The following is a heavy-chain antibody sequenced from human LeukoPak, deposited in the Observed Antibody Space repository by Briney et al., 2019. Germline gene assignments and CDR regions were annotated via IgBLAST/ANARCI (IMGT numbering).Heavy chain of an antibody. CDR1: GYSISSGYY. V-gene: IGHV4-38-2*02. Sequence: SETLSLTCAVSGYSISSGYYWGWSRHPPGKGLEWIGSIYHSGSTYYNPSLKGRVTISVDTSKNKFSLKLSSVTAADTAVYYCARDQGYSSEGGVDPWGQGTLVTVSS. J-gene: IGHJ5*02. CDR3: ARDQGYSSEGGVDP. CDR2: IYHSGST. D-gene: IGHD6-25*01.